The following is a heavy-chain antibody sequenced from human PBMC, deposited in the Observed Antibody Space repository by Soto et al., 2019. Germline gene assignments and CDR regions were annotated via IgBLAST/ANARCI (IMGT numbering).Heavy chain of an antibody. V-gene: IGHV1-46*01. CDR2: INPSGGST. CDR1: GYTFTSYY. CDR3: ARDGYDSSALGYYYGMDV. J-gene: IGHJ6*02. Sequence: SVKVSCKASGYTFTSYYMHWVRQAPGQGLEWMGIINPSGGSTSYAQKFQGRVTMTRDTSTSTVYMELSSLRSEDTAVYYCARDGYDSSALGYYYGMDVSGQGTTVTVS. D-gene: IGHD3-22*01.